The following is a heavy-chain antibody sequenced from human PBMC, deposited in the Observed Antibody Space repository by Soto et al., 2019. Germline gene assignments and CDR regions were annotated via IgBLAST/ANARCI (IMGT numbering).Heavy chain of an antibody. CDR3: ARDFIIVGATGTDY. J-gene: IGHJ4*02. CDR2: ISYDGSNK. V-gene: IGHV3-30-3*01. CDR1: GFTFSSYA. Sequence: GGSLRLSCAASGFTFSSYAMHWVRQAPGKGLEWVAVISYDGSNKYYADSVKGRFTISRDNSNNTLYLQMNSLRAEDTAVHCCARDFIIVGATGTDYWGQGTLVTVSS. D-gene: IGHD1-26*01.